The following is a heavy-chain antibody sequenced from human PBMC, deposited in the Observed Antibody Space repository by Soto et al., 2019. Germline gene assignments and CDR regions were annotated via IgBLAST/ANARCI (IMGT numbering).Heavy chain of an antibody. J-gene: IGHJ4*02. D-gene: IGHD6-19*01. Sequence: SETLSLTCTVSGGSISSRSYYWGWIRQPPGKGLEWIASMDYSGRTYYNPSLQSRVTISADTSKNQISLRLSSVTAADTAVYYCARDNYSRGWYYYWGQGTLVTVSS. CDR3: ARDNYSRGWYYY. CDR1: GGSISSRSYY. V-gene: IGHV4-39*02. CDR2: MDYSGRT.